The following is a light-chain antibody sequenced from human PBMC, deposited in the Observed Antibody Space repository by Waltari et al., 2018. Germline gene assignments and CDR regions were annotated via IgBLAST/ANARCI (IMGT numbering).Light chain of an antibody. CDR2: DKN. J-gene: IGLJ2*01. Sequence: TQHPALSVAMGQTVGITCQGTSLRSPDSSWYQQRPGQAPILVIYDKNSRPSGVPDRFSASSSDNTASLTITGAQAEDEAYYYCHSRDASGVGGTFGGGTKLTVL. CDR1: SLRSPD. V-gene: IGLV3-19*01. CDR3: HSRDASGVGGT.